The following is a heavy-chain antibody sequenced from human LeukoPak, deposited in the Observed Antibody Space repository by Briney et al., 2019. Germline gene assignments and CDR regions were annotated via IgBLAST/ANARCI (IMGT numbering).Heavy chain of an antibody. Sequence: GGSLRLSCAASGFTFSSYGMHWVRQAPGKGLEWVAFIRYGGSNKYYADSVKARFTLSRDNSKNTMYLQMNTLRAEDTAVYYCATGYSSGWYGRLDYWGQGTLVTVSS. CDR1: GFTFSSYG. V-gene: IGHV3-30*02. D-gene: IGHD6-19*01. J-gene: IGHJ4*02. CDR3: ATGYSSGWYGRLDY. CDR2: IRYGGSNK.